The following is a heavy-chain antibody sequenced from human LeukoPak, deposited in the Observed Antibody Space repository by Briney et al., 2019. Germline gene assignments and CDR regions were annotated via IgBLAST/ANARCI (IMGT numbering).Heavy chain of an antibody. V-gene: IGHV1-18*01. D-gene: IGHD2-15*01. CDR3: ARDHRPYCSGGSCYYDY. CDR2: ISAYNGNT. Sequence: ASVTVSCKASGYTFTSYGISWVRQAPGQGLEGMGWISAYNGNTNYAQRLQGRVTMTTDTSTSTAYMELRSLRSDDTAVYYCARDHRPYCSGGSCYYDYWGQGTLVTVSS. J-gene: IGHJ4*02. CDR1: GYTFTSYG.